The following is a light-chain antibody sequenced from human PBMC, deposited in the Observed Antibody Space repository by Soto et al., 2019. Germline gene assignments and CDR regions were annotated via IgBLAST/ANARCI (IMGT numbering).Light chain of an antibody. CDR3: QQYHIWYT. J-gene: IGKJ2*01. Sequence: IVVTQSPATLSLSPGERAILSCRASQSVSINLAWFQQKPGQAPRLLIYGASTWATGIPARFSGSGSGTEFTLTISSLQSEDFAVYYCQQYHIWYTFGQGTGLEIK. CDR2: GAS. V-gene: IGKV3-15*01. CDR1: QSVSIN.